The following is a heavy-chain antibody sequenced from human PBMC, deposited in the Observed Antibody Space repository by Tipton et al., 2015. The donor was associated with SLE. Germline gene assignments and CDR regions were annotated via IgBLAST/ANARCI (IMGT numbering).Heavy chain of an antibody. D-gene: IGHD3-10*01. CDR2: IYYSGIT. J-gene: IGHJ4*02. Sequence: LRLSCTVSGGSVNSRNYYWGWIRQPPGKGLEWIGGIYYSGITYYNPSLKGRVIMSVDTSKNQFSLRLISLTAADTAVYYCARDKQTYYYGSGSYTPFDYWGQGTLVTVSS. V-gene: IGHV4-39*07. CDR1: GGSVNSRNYY. CDR3: ARDKQTYYYGSGSYTPFDY.